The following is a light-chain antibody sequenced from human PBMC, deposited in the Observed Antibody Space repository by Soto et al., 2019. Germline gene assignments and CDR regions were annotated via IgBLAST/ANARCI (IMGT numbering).Light chain of an antibody. CDR2: EVS. CDR1: SSDVGGYNY. CDR3: SSYAGSNNFDV. V-gene: IGLV2-8*01. Sequence: QSVLTQPPSASGSPGQSVTISCTGTSSDVGGYNYVSWYQQHPGKAPKLVIYEVSKRPSGVPDRFSGSKSGNTASLTVSGLQAEDEADYYCSSYAGSNNFDVVGTGTKSPS. J-gene: IGLJ1*01.